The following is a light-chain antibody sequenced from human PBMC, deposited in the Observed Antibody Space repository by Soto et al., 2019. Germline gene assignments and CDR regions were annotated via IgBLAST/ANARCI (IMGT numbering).Light chain of an antibody. Sequence: QSVLTQPASVSGSPGQSITISCTGTSSDVGAYTSVSWYQQHPGKAPKLIIYEVSNRPSGVSNRFSGSKSGNTASLTISGLQAEDEADYYCSSYTSSSTRVFGTGTKVTVL. J-gene: IGLJ1*01. CDR1: SSDVGAYTS. CDR2: EVS. CDR3: SSYTSSSTRV. V-gene: IGLV2-14*01.